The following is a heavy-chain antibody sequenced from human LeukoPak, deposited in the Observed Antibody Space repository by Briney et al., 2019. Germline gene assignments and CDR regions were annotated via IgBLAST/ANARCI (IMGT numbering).Heavy chain of an antibody. V-gene: IGHV1-69*06. CDR3: ARDAAIYYNSAYYYLY. CDR2: ITPIFCTA. D-gene: IGHD3-22*01. Sequence: ASVKVSCKASGCTFSRYAISWVRQAPRQGLEWMGGITPIFCTAKYEHKFQGRITITADKSTSTAYMELSSVRSEDTAMYYCARDAAIYYNSAYYYLYWGQGTLVTVSS. J-gene: IGHJ4*02. CDR1: GCTFSRYA.